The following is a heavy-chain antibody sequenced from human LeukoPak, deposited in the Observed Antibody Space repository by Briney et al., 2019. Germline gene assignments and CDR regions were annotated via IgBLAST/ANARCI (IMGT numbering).Heavy chain of an antibody. Sequence: PSETLSLTCTLSGGSISSYYWSWIRQPPGKGLEWIGYIFYSGSTNYNPSLKSRVTISVDTSKNQFSLKLSSVTAADTAVYYCARQIPYGGNAYYFDYWGQGTLVTVSS. CDR2: IFYSGST. CDR3: ARQIPYGGNAYYFDY. CDR1: GGSISSYY. D-gene: IGHD4-23*01. V-gene: IGHV4-59*08. J-gene: IGHJ4*02.